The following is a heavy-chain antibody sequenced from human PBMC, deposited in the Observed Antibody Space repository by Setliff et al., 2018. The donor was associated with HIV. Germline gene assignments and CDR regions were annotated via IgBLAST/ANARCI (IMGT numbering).Heavy chain of an antibody. CDR1: GGSISSYY. J-gene: IGHJ6*03. CDR3: ASHQHNFTGYYYYYYYMAV. CDR2: IYTSGST. D-gene: IGHD3-9*01. Sequence: SETLSLTCTVSGGSISSYYWSWIRQSPGKGLEWIGRIYTSGSTGYNPSLKSRLTISVDTPKNQFSLKLSSVTAADTAVYYCASHQHNFTGYYYYYYYMAVWGRGTMVTVSS. V-gene: IGHV4-4*08.